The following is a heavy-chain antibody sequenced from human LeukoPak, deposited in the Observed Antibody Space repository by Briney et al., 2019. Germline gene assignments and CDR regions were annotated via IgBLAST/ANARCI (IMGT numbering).Heavy chain of an antibody. J-gene: IGHJ4*02. CDR3: ASGNWNYRASPGEYYFDY. D-gene: IGHD1-7*01. CDR2: INPNSGGT. V-gene: IGHV1-2*02. Sequence: GASVKVSCKASGYTFTGYYMHWVRQAPGQGLEWMGWINPNSGGTNYAQKFQGRVTMTTDTSTSTAYMELRSLRSDDTAVYYCASGNWNYRASPGEYYFDYWGQGTLVTVSS. CDR1: GYTFTGYY.